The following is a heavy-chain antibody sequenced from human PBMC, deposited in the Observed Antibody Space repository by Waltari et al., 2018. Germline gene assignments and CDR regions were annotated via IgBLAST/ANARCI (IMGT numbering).Heavy chain of an antibody. CDR2: MHHSGGT. CDR3: ARQLNPRAPYFDL. J-gene: IGHJ4*02. CDR1: GGPLSSGSYY. V-gene: IGHV4-31*03. Sequence: QVQLQESGPGLVKPSQTLSLTCIVSGGPLSSGSYYWSWIRQHPGKALEWIGYMHHSGGTVYNPCLESRATIRVDTSKNRLSLRLNSVSAADTAVYYCARQLNPRAPYFDLWGQGALVTVAS.